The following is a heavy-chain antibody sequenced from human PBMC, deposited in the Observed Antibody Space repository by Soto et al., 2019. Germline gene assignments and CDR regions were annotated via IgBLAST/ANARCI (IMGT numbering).Heavy chain of an antibody. J-gene: IGHJ2*01. Sequence: PSETLSLTCTVSGGSISSSSYYWGWIRQPPGKGLEWIGSIYYSGSTYYNPSLKSRVTISVDTSKNQFSLKLSSVTAADTAVYYCARHLRRRIAVAGTAFFWGLGILVTVSS. CDR1: GGSISSSSYY. V-gene: IGHV4-39*01. CDR3: ARHLRRRIAVAGTAFF. CDR2: IYYSGST. D-gene: IGHD6-19*01.